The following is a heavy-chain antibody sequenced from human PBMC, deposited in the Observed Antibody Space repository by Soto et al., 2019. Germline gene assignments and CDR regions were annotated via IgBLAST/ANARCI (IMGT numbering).Heavy chain of an antibody. CDR1: GGSISSGGYY. J-gene: IGHJ4*02. V-gene: IGHV4-31*03. D-gene: IGHD3-22*01. CDR2: IYYSGST. Sequence: QVQLQETGPGLVKPSQTLSLTCTVSGGSISSGGYYCNWIRQHPGKGLEWIGYIYYSGSTYYTPSLKSRVTISVDTSKNQFSLKLTSVTAADTAVYYCARDSSGYYHFDSWGQGTLVTVSS. CDR3: ARDSSGYYHFDS.